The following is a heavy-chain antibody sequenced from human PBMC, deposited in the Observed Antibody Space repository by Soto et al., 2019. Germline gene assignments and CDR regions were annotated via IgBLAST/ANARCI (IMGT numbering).Heavy chain of an antibody. D-gene: IGHD6-19*01. V-gene: IGHV1-69*01. J-gene: IGHJ6*02. Sequence: QAQLEQSGGEVKKPGSSVKVSCKASRVAFSKFIVTWVRQAPGLGLEWVGGIIPFFVTANYAKKFQGRVPLTADESTSTSYLEVNNLRSEDTAVYYCAKVRYSSPMGYYYGMDVWGQGTTVTVSS. CDR2: IIPFFVTA. CDR3: AKVRYSSPMGYYYGMDV. CDR1: RVAFSKFI.